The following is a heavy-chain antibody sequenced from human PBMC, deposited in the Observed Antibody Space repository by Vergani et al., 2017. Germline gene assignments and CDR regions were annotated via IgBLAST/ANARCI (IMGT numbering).Heavy chain of an antibody. V-gene: IGHV3-7*01. Sequence: EVQLVESGGGLVQPGGSLRLSCAASGFTFSSYWMSWVRQAPGKGLEWVANIKQDGSEKYYVDSVKGRFTISRDNAKNSLYLQMNSLRAEDTAVYYCARAAAVVRRGAIDIWGQGTMVTVSS. D-gene: IGHD2-2*01. CDR1: GFTFSSYW. CDR3: ARAAAVVRRGAIDI. CDR2: IKQDGSEK. J-gene: IGHJ3*02.